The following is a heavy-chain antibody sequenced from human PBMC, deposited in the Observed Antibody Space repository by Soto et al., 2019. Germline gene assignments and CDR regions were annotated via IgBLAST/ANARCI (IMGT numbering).Heavy chain of an antibody. D-gene: IGHD3-22*01. Sequence: QVQLQQWGAGLLKPSETLSLTCAVYGGSFSGYYWSWIRQPPGKGLEWIGEINHSGSTNYNPSLKSRVIISVDTSKNQFSLKLSSVTAADTAVYYCARGGDSSGYNFDYWGQGTLVTVSS. J-gene: IGHJ4*02. CDR2: INHSGST. V-gene: IGHV4-34*01. CDR1: GGSFSGYY. CDR3: ARGGDSSGYNFDY.